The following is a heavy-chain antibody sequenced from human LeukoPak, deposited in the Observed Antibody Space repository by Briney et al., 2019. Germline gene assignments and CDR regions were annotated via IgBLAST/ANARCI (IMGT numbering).Heavy chain of an antibody. J-gene: IGHJ5*02. CDR3: ARAPRITMVRGVIIVGNWFDP. CDR2: IYYSGST. V-gene: IGHV4-39*07. Sequence: KASETLSLTCTVSGGSISSSSYYWGWIRQPPGKGLEWIGSIYYSGSTYYNPSLKSRVTISVDTSKNQFSLKLSSVTAADTAVYYCARAPRITMVRGVIIVGNWFDPWGQGTLVTVSS. CDR1: GGSISSSSYY. D-gene: IGHD3-10*01.